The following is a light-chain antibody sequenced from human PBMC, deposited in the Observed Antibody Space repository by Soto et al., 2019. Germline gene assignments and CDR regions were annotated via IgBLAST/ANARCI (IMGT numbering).Light chain of an antibody. CDR1: QSISTY. V-gene: IGKV1-39*01. J-gene: IGKJ4*01. CDR3: QHGYSTPLT. Sequence: DIQMTQSPSSLSASVGDRVTITCRASQSISTYLHWYQQKPGKAPNLLIYAASTWQSGVPSMFSCSGSGTEFTLTISSLQPEDCATYFCQHGYSTPLTFGGGTKVDIQ. CDR2: AAS.